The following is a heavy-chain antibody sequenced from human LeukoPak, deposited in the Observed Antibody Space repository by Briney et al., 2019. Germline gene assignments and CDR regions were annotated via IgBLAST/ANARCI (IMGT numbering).Heavy chain of an antibody. CDR2: INPDNGGI. V-gene: IGHV1-2*02. J-gene: IGHJ3*02. D-gene: IGHD3-22*01. CDR1: GYTFTGYY. CDR3: ARGEGMITMIVVVISAAPEDAFDI. Sequence: ASVKVSCKTSGYTFTGYYLHWVRQAPGQGLEWMGWINPDNGGINFAQKFQGRVTMTRDTSISTAYMELSRLKSDDTAVYYCARGEGMITMIVVVISAAPEDAFDIWGQGTMVTVSS.